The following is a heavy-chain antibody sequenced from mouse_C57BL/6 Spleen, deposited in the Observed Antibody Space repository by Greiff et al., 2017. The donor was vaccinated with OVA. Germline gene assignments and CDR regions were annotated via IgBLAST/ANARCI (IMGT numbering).Heavy chain of an antibody. V-gene: IGHV1-64*01. Sequence: QVQLQQPGAELVKPGASVKLSCKASGYTFTSYWMHWVKQRPGQGLEWIGMIHPNSGSTNYNEKFKSKATLTVDKSSSTAYMQLSSLTSEDSAVYDCARSSYYDSWYFDVWGTGTTVTVSS. CDR2: IHPNSGST. D-gene: IGHD2-4*01. CDR1: GYTFTSYW. J-gene: IGHJ1*03. CDR3: ARSSYYDSWYFDV.